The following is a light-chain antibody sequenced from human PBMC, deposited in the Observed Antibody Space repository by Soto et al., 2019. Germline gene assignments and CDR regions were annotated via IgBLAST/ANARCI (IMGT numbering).Light chain of an antibody. CDR3: QKYNTVPAT. J-gene: IGKJ5*01. CDR2: SAS. Sequence: DIQMTQSPPSLSASVGDRVTITCRASQGIGNSLAWYQQKPGTVPKLLIYSASTLQSGVPSRFSGSGSGTDFTLTISLLQPEDVAAYYCQKYNTVPATFGQGTRLEIK. CDR1: QGIGNS. V-gene: IGKV1-27*01.